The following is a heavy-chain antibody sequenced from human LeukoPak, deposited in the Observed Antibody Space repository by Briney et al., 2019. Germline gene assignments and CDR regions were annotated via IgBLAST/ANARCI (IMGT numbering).Heavy chain of an antibody. CDR2: IYYSGST. CDR3: ARLAGSGSYFDLYFDY. V-gene: IGHV4-39*01. J-gene: IGHJ4*02. D-gene: IGHD3-10*01. Sequence: SETLSLTCTVSGGSISSSSYYWGWIRQPPGKGLEWIGSIYYSGSTYYNPSLKSRVTISVDTSKNQFSLQLSSVTAADTAVYYCARLAGSGSYFDLYFDYWGQETLVTVSS. CDR1: GGSISSSSYY.